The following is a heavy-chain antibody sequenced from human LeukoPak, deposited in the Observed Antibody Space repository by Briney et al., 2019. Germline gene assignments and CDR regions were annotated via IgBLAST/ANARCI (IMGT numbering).Heavy chain of an antibody. CDR3: ARDYVEMSTIRDFGY. D-gene: IGHD5-24*01. Sequence: GASVKVSCKAPGNTFTRYGFSWVRQAPGQGLEWMGWISAYNGDTRYARKFQGRVTMATDTSTSTAYMELRSLRSDDTAVYFCARDYVEMSTIRDFGYWGQGTLVTVSS. CDR2: ISAYNGDT. J-gene: IGHJ4*02. CDR1: GNTFTRYG. V-gene: IGHV1-18*01.